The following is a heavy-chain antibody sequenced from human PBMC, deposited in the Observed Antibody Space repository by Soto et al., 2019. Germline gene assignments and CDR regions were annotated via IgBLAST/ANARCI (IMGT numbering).Heavy chain of an antibody. CDR3: ARQHPLDSSAWYN. J-gene: IGHJ4*02. Sequence: PGESLKISCKSSGYSFTSYWISWVRQMPGKGLEWVGRIDPSDSYINYNPSFEDHVTISADKSLSTAYLQWSSLKASDTAMYYCARQHPLDSSAWYNWGQGTLVTVSS. CDR2: IDPSDSYI. D-gene: IGHD6-19*01. CDR1: GYSFTSYW. V-gene: IGHV5-10-1*01.